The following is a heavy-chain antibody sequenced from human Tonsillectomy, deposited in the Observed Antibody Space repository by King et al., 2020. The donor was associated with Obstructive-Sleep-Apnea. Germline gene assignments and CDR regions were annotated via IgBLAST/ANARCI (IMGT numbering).Heavy chain of an antibody. CDR2: IYYSGST. J-gene: IGHJ6*02. V-gene: IGHV4-59*08. Sequence: QLQESGPGLVKPSETLSLTCTVSGGSISSYYWSWIRQPPGKGLGWIGDIYYSGSTNYNPSLKGRVTISVDTSKNQFSLKLSSVTAADTAVYYCARSTYYYYGMDVWGQGTTVTVSS. CDR3: ARSTYYYYGMDV. CDR1: GGSISSYY.